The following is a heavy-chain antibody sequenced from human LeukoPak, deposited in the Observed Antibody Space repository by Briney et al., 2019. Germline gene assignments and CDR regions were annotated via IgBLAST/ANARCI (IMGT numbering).Heavy chain of an antibody. CDR3: ARRGYYYDSSHYYYFDY. V-gene: IGHV4-59*08. CDR2: IYHSGST. J-gene: IGHJ4*02. D-gene: IGHD3-22*01. Sequence: PSETLSLTCTVSGVSITSYYWSWIRQPPGKGLEWIGSIYHSGSTNDNPSLKGRATTSVDTSKNQFSLKLSSVTAADTAVYYCARRGYYYDSSHYYYFDYWGQGTLVTVSS. CDR1: GVSITSYY.